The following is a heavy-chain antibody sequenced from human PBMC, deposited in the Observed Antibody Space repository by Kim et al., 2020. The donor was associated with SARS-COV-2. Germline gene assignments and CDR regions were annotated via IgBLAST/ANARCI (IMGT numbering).Heavy chain of an antibody. J-gene: IGHJ5*02. Sequence: SETLSLTCTVSGGSISSYYCSWIRQPPGKGLEWIGYIYYSGSTNYNPSLKSRVTISVDTSKSQFSLKLSSVTAADTAVYYCAGAVGYSRHNNWFAPWGQGTMVTVSS. D-gene: IGHD4-4*01. CDR1: GGSISSYY. CDR3: AGAVGYSRHNNWFAP. V-gene: IGHV4-59*01. CDR2: IYYSGST.